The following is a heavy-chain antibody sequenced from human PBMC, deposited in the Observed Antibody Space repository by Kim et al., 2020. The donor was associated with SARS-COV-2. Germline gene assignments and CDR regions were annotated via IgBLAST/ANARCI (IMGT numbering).Heavy chain of an antibody. CDR2: TYYRSKWYN. V-gene: IGHV6-1*01. J-gene: IGHJ4*02. CDR1: GDSVSSNSAA. Sequence: SQTLSLTCAISGDSVSSNSAAWNWIRQSPSRGLEWLGRTYYRSKWYNDYAVSVKSRITINPDTSKNQFSLQLNSVTPEDTAVYYCARDLGGAQVVPAANFDYWGQGTLVTVSS. CDR3: ARDLGGAQVVPAANFDY. D-gene: IGHD2-2*01.